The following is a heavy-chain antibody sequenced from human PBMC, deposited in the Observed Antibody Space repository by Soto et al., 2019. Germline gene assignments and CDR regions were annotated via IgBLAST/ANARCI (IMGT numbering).Heavy chain of an antibody. V-gene: IGHV1-18*01. CDR3: VRDLDGSGSYYTDY. Sequence: GASVKVSCKASGYNFINYGITWVRQAPGQGLEWMGWISVHNGNIKYAQKLQGRVTMTTDTSTSTAYMELRSLRSDDTAVYYCVRDLDGSGSYYTDYWGPGTVVTVYS. CDR1: GYNFINYG. J-gene: IGHJ4*02. CDR2: ISVHNGNI. D-gene: IGHD3-10*01.